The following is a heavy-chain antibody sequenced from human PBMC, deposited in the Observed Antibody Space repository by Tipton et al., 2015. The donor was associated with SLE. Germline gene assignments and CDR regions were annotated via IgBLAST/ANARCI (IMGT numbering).Heavy chain of an antibody. D-gene: IGHD3-3*01. Sequence: QLVQSGAEVKKPGASVKVSCKASGYTFTSYYMHWVRQAPGQGLEWMGIINPSGGSTSYAQKFQGRVTMTTDTSTSTAYMELRSLRSDDTAVYYCARDHWSGSYYFDYWGQGTLVTVSS. V-gene: IGHV1-46*01. J-gene: IGHJ4*02. CDR1: GYTFTSYY. CDR2: INPSGGST. CDR3: ARDHWSGSYYFDY.